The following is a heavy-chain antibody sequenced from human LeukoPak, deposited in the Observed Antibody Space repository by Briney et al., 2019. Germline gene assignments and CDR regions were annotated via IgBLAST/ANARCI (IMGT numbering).Heavy chain of an antibody. D-gene: IGHD4-17*01. CDR2: ISYSGNT. Sequence: SETLSLTCTVSGGSISSTRYFWGWIRQPPGKGLEWIGSISYSGNTYYNPSLKSRVTISVDTSKNQFSLKLTSVTAADTAVYYCARNHYGHPLDYWGQGTLVTVSS. V-gene: IGHV4-39*07. J-gene: IGHJ4*02. CDR1: GGSISSTRYF. CDR3: ARNHYGHPLDY.